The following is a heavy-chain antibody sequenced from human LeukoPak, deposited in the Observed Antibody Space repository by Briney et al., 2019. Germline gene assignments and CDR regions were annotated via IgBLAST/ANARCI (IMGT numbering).Heavy chain of an antibody. CDR3: ARGPSAILTGFPFDY. CDR2: INPSSGYT. Sequence: GASVKVSCKTSGYTFTSYYIHWVRQAPGQGLEWMGWINPSSGYTNYAQKFQGRVTMTSDTSISTAYMELSRLRSDDTAMFYCARGPSAILTGFPFDYWGQGTLVIVSS. J-gene: IGHJ4*02. CDR1: GYTFTSYY. D-gene: IGHD3-9*01. V-gene: IGHV1-2*02.